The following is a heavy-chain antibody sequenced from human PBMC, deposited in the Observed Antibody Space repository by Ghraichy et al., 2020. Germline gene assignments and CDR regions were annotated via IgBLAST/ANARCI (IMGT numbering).Heavy chain of an antibody. V-gene: IGHV1-2*02. CDR2: INPNSGGT. CDR3: ARSPGAFYDILTD. D-gene: IGHD3-9*01. CDR1: GYTFTGYY. J-gene: IGHJ4*02. Sequence: ASVKVSCKASGYTFTGYYMHWVRQAPGQGLEWMGWINPNSGGTNYAQKFQGRVTMTRDTSISTAYMELSRLRSDDTAVYYCARSPGAFYDILTDWGQGTLVTVSA.